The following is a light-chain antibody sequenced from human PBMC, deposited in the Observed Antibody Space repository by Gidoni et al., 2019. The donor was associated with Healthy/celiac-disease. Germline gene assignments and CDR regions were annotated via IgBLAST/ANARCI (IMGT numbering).Light chain of an antibody. Sequence: EIVMTQSPATLSVSPGERATLSGRASQSVSSNLARYQQKPVQAPRLLIYGASTRATGIPARFSGSGSGTEFTLTISSLQSEDFAVYYCQQYNNWPFTFGPGTKVDIK. CDR3: QQYNNWPFT. CDR2: GAS. V-gene: IGKV3-15*01. CDR1: QSVSSN. J-gene: IGKJ3*01.